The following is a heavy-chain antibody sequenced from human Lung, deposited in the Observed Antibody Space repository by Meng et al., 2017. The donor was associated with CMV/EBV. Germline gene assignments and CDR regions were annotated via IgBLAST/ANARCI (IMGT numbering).Heavy chain of an antibody. CDR1: GYTFTSYG. CDR2: VSAYNGNT. J-gene: IGHJ4*02. CDR3: ARDVMGPTDY. D-gene: IGHD1-26*01. V-gene: IGHV1-18*01. Sequence: ASVNVSCKASGYTFTSYGISWVRQAPGQGLEWMGLVSAYNGNTNYAQKPQGRVTMTTDTSTSTAYMELRSLRSDDTAVYYGARDVMGPTDYWGQGTLVTVSS.